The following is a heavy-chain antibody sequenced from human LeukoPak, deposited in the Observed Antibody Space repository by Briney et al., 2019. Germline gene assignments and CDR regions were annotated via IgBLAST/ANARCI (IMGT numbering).Heavy chain of an antibody. CDR2: INAGNGNT. Sequence: ASVKVSCKASGYTFTSYAMHWVRQAPGQRLEWMGWINAGNGNTKYSQEFQGRVTITRDTSASTAYMELNSLRSEDMAVYYCAIGYSSSWYSFDYWGQGTLVTVSS. CDR3: AIGYSSSWYSFDY. CDR1: GYTFTSYA. D-gene: IGHD6-13*01. V-gene: IGHV1-3*03. J-gene: IGHJ4*02.